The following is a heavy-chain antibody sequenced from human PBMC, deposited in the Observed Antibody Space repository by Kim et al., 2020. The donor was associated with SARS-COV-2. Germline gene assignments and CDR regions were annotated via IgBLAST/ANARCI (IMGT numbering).Heavy chain of an antibody. CDR2: ISSSGSTI. CDR3: ARDKGGAVAGTSDYYYYGMDV. J-gene: IGHJ6*02. CDR1: GFTFSDYY. Sequence: GVSLRLSCAASGFTFSDYYMSWIRQAPGKGLEWVSYISSSGSTIYYADSVKGRFTISRDNAKNSLYLQMNSLRAEDTAVYYCARDKGGAVAGTSDYYYYGMDVWGQGTTVTVSS. V-gene: IGHV3-11*01. D-gene: IGHD6-19*01.